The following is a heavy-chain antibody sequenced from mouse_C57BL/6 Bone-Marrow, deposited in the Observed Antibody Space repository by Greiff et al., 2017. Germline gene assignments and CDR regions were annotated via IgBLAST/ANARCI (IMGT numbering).Heavy chain of an antibody. Sequence: VQLQQSGAELVRPGSSVKMSCKTSGYTFTSYGINWVKQRPGKGLEWIGYIYIGNGYTEYNEKFKGKATLTSDTSSSTAYMQLSSLTSEDSAIYFCARSSFDCYSSSFWFAYWGQGTLVTVSA. CDR3: ARSSFDCYSSSFWFAY. CDR1: GYTFTSYG. J-gene: IGHJ3*01. D-gene: IGHD1-1*01. V-gene: IGHV1-58*01. CDR2: IYIGNGYT.